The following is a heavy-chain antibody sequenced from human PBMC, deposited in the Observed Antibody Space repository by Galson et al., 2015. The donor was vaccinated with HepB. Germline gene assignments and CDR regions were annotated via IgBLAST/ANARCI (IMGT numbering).Heavy chain of an antibody. CDR3: ARAALGWFDP. Sequence: SLRLSCAASGFTFSDYYMSWIRQAPGKGLEWVSSISGSGSIIYYAYSVKGRFTISRDNAKNSLYLQMNGLRAEDTAVYYCARAALGWFDPWGQGTLVTVSS. CDR2: ISGSGSII. D-gene: IGHD6-25*01. V-gene: IGHV3-11*01. CDR1: GFTFSDYY. J-gene: IGHJ5*02.